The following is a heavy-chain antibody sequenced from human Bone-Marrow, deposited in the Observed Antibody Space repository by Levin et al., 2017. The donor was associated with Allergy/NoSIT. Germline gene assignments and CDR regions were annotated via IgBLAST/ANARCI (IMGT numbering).Heavy chain of an antibody. Sequence: PGGSLRLSCAASGFTFSSYSMNWVRQAPGKGLEWVSSISSSSSYIYYADSVKGRFTISRDNAKNSLYLQMNSLRAEDTAVYYCARDPVAEDYDFWSGTMDVWGQGTTVTVSS. D-gene: IGHD3-3*01. CDR1: GFTFSSYS. CDR2: ISSSSSYI. J-gene: IGHJ6*02. V-gene: IGHV3-21*01. CDR3: ARDPVAEDYDFWSGTMDV.